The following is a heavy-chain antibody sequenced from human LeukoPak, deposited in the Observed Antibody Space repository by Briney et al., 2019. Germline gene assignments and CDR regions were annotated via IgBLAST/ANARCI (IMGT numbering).Heavy chain of an antibody. CDR3: ALLAVASDFDY. CDR2: IGSSGTTR. Sequence: GGSLRLSCAVSGFPFSVFEMNWVRQAPGKGPEWVSNIGSSGTTRYYADSVKGRFSISRDNAKNSLYLQMNSLRVEDTGVYYCALLAVASDFDYWGQGALVTVSS. J-gene: IGHJ4*02. CDR1: GFPFSVFE. V-gene: IGHV3-48*03. D-gene: IGHD6-19*01.